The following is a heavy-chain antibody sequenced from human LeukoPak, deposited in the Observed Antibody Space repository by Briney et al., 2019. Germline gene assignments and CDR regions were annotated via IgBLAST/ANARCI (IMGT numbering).Heavy chain of an antibody. V-gene: IGHV4-59*01. CDR1: GGSISSYY. J-gene: IGHJ4*02. CDR2: IYYSGST. CDR3: ARDQGYGRPSPYFDY. D-gene: IGHD4-17*01. Sequence: SETLSLTCTVSGGSISSYYWSWIRQPPGKGLEWIGYIYYSGSTNYNPSLKSRVTISVDTSKNLFSLKLSSVTAADTAVYYCARDQGYGRPSPYFDYWGQGTLVTVSS.